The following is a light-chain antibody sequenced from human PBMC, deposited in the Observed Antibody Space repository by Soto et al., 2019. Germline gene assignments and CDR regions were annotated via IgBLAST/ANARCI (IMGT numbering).Light chain of an antibody. CDR1: SSDVGGYNY. J-gene: IGLJ1*01. CDR2: EVS. CDR3: SSYTSSSTLDNYV. Sequence: QSVLTQPASVSGSPGQSITISCTGTSSDVGGYNYVSWYQQHPGKAPKLMIYEVSNRPSGVSNRFSGSKSGNTASLTISGLQAEDEADYYCSSYTSSSTLDNYVFGTGTKLT. V-gene: IGLV2-14*01.